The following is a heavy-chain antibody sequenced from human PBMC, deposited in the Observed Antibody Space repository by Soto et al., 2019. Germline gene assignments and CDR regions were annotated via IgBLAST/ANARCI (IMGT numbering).Heavy chain of an antibody. D-gene: IGHD6-19*01. V-gene: IGHV4-59*01. J-gene: IGHJ3*02. Sequence: SETLSLTCTVSGGSISSYYWSWIRQPPGKGLEWIGYIYYSGSTNYNPSLKSRVTISVDTSKNQFSLKLSSVTAADTAVYYCARAKAGALVGARGLDIWGQGTMVTVSS. CDR1: GGSISSYY. CDR2: IYYSGST. CDR3: ARAKAGALVGARGLDI.